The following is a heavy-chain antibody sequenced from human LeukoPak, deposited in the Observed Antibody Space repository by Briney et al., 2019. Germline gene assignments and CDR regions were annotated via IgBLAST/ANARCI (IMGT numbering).Heavy chain of an antibody. CDR2: LYTGGST. D-gene: IGHD2-8*02. CDR3: ARDTGRTFDY. J-gene: IGHJ4*02. Sequence: GGSLRLSCAASGLNVSSNYMSWVRQAPGKGLEWVSVLYTGGSTYYADSVKGRFTIPRDNSKNTLYLQMNSLRAEDTAVYYCARDTGRTFDYWGQGTLVTVSS. CDR1: GLNVSSNY. V-gene: IGHV3-66*01.